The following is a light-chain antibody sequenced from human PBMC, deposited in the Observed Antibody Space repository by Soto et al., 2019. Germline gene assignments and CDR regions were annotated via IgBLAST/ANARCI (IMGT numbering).Light chain of an antibody. Sequence: EIVRTQSPGTLSVSPGERATLSCGASPSVSTNLAWYKPKHGQAPRLLIYGASTRATGIPARFSGSGSGTDFTLTIRSLKSEDFAVDYCQQYHNWVTFGGGTKVEIK. J-gene: IGKJ4*01. CDR3: QQYHNWVT. CDR1: PSVSTN. CDR2: GAS. V-gene: IGKV3D-15*01.